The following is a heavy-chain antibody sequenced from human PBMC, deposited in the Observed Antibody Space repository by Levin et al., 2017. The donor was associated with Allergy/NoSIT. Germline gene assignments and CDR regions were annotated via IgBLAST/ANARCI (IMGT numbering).Heavy chain of an antibody. CDR2: ISTNSAYI. Sequence: GESLKISCSASGFTFNIYTMNWVRQAPGKGLEWISFISTNSAYIFYADSVRGRFTISRDNAKGSLYLQMNSLRADDTAIYYCARDPEVWGQGTPVTVSS. J-gene: IGHJ4*02. CDR3: ARDPEV. V-gene: IGHV3-21*01. CDR1: GFTFNIYT.